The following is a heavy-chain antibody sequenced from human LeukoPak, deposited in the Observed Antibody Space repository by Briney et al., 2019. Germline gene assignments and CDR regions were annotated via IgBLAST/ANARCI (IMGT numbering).Heavy chain of an antibody. Sequence: PGGSLRLSCAASGFTVSSKYMSWFRQAPGKGLEWVSDIYSGGSTYYADSVKGRFTISRDNSKNMIYLEMNSLRAEDTAVYYCAKERNLEIAVAGTIFDYWGQGTLVTVSS. CDR2: IYSGGST. J-gene: IGHJ4*02. D-gene: IGHD6-19*01. CDR3: AKERNLEIAVAGTIFDY. CDR1: GFTVSSKY. V-gene: IGHV3-66*01.